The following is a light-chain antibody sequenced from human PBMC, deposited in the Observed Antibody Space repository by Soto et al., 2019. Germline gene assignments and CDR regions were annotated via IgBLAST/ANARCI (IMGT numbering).Light chain of an antibody. V-gene: IGLV1-40*01. J-gene: IGLJ1*01. Sequence: QSVLTQPPSVSEAPGQRVTISCTGSSSNIGAGYEAHWYQQVPGTAPKLLIYENNNRPSGVPDRFSGSKSGTSASLAITGLQDKDEAEYYCQSYDSGLSGYVFGAGTKLTVL. CDR1: SSNIGAGYE. CDR2: ENN. CDR3: QSYDSGLSGYV.